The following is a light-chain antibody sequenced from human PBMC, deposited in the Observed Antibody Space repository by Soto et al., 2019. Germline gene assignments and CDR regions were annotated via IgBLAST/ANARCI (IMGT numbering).Light chain of an antibody. CDR1: QSVSSSY. V-gene: IGKV3D-20*02. J-gene: IGKJ4*01. CDR3: QQRSNWPLT. CDR2: GAS. Sequence: EIVLTQSPGTLSLSTGARATLSCRASQSVSSSYLAWYQQKPGQAPRLLIYGASSRATGIPDRFSGSGSGTDFTLTISSLEPEDFAVYYCQQRSNWPLTFGGGTKVDIK.